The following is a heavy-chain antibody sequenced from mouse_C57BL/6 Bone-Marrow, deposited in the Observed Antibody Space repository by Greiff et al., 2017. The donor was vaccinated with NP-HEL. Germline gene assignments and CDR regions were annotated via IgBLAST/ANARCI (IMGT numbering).Heavy chain of an antibody. CDR3: ARAGYAWFAY. J-gene: IGHJ3*01. V-gene: IGHV1-81*01. CDR1: GYTFTSYG. Sequence: QVQLQQSGAELARPGASVKLSCKASGYTFTSYGISWVKQRTGQGLEWIGEIYPRSGNSYYNEKFKGKATLTAHKSSSTAYMELRSLTSEDSAVEFCARAGYAWFAYWGQGTLVTVSA. CDR2: IYPRSGNS. D-gene: IGHD2-2*01.